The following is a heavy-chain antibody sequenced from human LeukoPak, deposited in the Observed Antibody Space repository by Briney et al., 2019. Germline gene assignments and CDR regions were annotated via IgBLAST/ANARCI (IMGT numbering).Heavy chain of an antibody. J-gene: IGHJ4*02. CDR2: FDPEDGET. D-gene: IGHD6-13*01. CDR3: ATLYSSSWYEVDY. V-gene: IGHV1-24*01. Sequence: GASVKVSCKVSGYTLTELSMHWVRQAPGKGLEWMGGFDPEDGETIYAQRFQGRVTMTEDTSTDTAYMELSSLRSEDTAVYYCATLYSSSWYEVDYWGQGTLVTVSS. CDR1: GYTLTELS.